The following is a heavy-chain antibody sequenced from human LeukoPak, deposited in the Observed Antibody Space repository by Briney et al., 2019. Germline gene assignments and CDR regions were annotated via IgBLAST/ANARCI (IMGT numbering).Heavy chain of an antibody. CDR2: ISGSGGST. CDR1: GFTFSSYG. Sequence: GGSLRLSCAASGFTFSSYGMSWVRQAPGKGLEWVSAISGSGGSTYYADSVKGRFTISRDNAKNSLYLQMNSLRAEDTAVYYCARDYGGSSPFDYWGQGTLVTVSS. J-gene: IGHJ4*02. D-gene: IGHD4-23*01. CDR3: ARDYGGSSPFDY. V-gene: IGHV3-23*01.